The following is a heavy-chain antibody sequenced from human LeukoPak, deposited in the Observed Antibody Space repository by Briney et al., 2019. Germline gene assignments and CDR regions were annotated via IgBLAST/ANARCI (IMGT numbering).Heavy chain of an antibody. CDR1: GFTFSSYA. Sequence: GGSPRLSCAASGFTFSSYAMHWVRQAPGKGLEWVAVISYDGSNKYYADSVKGRFTISRDNSKNTLYLQMNSLRAEDTAVYYCARGGITGENDYWGQGTLVTVSS. D-gene: IGHD1-20*01. CDR2: ISYDGSNK. V-gene: IGHV3-30-3*01. CDR3: ARGGITGENDY. J-gene: IGHJ4*02.